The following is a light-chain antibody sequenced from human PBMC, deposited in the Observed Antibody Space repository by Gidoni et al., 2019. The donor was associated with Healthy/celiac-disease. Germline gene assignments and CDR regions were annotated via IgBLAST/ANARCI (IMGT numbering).Light chain of an antibody. Sequence: TPGQRVTISCSGSSSNIGSNYVYWYQQLPGTAPKLLIYRNNQRPSVVPDRFSGSKSGTSASLAISGLRSEDEADYYCAAWDDSLSGRVFGGGTKLTVL. J-gene: IGLJ3*02. CDR1: SSNIGSNY. V-gene: IGLV1-47*01. CDR2: RNN. CDR3: AAWDDSLSGRV.